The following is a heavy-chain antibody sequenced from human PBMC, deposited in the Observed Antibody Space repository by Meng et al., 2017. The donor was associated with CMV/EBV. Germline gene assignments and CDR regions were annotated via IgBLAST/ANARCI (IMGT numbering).Heavy chain of an antibody. CDR2: IHYTGRA. V-gene: IGHV4-59*11. CDR1: GVSIRTHY. CDR3: AERGGGY. J-gene: IGHJ4*02. Sequence: HVQLQQSGPGLVKPSETLSLTCRVSGVSIRTHYGSWVRQTPGKGLEWIASIHYTGRADYSPSLKSRLTISIDTSDSQLSLKLSSVTPADTAMYYCAERGGGYWGQGILVTVSS. D-gene: IGHD1-1*01.